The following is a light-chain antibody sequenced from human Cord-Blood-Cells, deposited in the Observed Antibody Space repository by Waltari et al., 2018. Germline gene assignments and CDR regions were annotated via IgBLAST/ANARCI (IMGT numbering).Light chain of an antibody. J-gene: IGLJ1*01. V-gene: IGLV2-14*01. CDR2: DVS. Sequence: QSALTPPPSVSGSPGQPITTTCPGTSSDVRGYNYVSWYQQHPGKAPKLMIYDVSNRPSGVSNRFSGSKSGNTASLTISGLQAEDEADYYCSSYTSSSTYVFGTGTKVTVL. CDR1: SSDVRGYNY. CDR3: SSYTSSSTYV.